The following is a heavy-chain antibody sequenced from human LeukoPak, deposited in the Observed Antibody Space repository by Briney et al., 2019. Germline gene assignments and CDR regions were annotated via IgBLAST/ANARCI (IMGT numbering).Heavy chain of an antibody. D-gene: IGHD6-13*01. Sequence: SETQSLTCTVSGGSISSYYWSWIRQPPGKGLEWIGYIYYSGSANYNPSLKSRVTISVDTSKNQFSLTLSSVTAADTAVYYCARVDRSSWPFYFDYWGQGILVTVSS. CDR1: GGSISSYY. CDR3: ARVDRSSWPFYFDY. CDR2: IYYSGSA. J-gene: IGHJ4*02. V-gene: IGHV4-59*01.